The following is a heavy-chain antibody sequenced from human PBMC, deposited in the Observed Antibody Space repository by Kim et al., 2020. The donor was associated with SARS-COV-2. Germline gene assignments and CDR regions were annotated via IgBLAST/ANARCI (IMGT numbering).Heavy chain of an antibody. CDR3: TRGVQAVPDSFDI. CDR1: GFTFGDYA. J-gene: IGHJ3*02. Sequence: GGSLRLSCTASGFTFGDYAMSWFRQAPGKGLEWVGFIRSKAYGGTTAYAASGKGRFTISRDDSKSIAYLQMNSLKTEDTSVYYCTRGVQAVPDSFDIWGQRTILTVPS. V-gene: IGHV3-49*03. CDR2: IRSKAYGGTT. D-gene: IGHD2-2*01.